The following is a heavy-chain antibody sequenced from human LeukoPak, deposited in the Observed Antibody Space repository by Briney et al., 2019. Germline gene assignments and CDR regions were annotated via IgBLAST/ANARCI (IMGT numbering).Heavy chain of an antibody. CDR2: ISYDGSNK. CDR3: ARDRSSGWLNDAFDI. V-gene: IGHV3-30-3*01. CDR1: GFTFSSYA. J-gene: IGHJ3*02. Sequence: GGSLRLSCAASGFTFSSYAMHWVRQAPGKGLEWVAVISYDGSNKYYADSVKGRFTISRDNSKNTLYLQMNSLRAEDTAVYYCARDRSSGWLNDAFDIWGQGTMVTVSS. D-gene: IGHD6-25*01.